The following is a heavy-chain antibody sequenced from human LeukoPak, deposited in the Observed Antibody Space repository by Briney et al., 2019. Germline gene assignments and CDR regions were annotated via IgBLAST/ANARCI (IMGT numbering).Heavy chain of an antibody. CDR2: IYYSGST. CDR3: ARLIYYDSSGELLNAFDI. J-gene: IGHJ3*02. Sequence: PSQTLSLTCTVSGGSISSGDYYWSWIRQPPGKGLEWIGYIYYSGSTYYNPSLKSRVTISVDTSKNQFPLKLSSVTAADTAVYYCARLIYYDSSGELLNAFDIWGQGTMVTVSS. V-gene: IGHV4-30-4*08. D-gene: IGHD3-22*01. CDR1: GGSISSGDYY.